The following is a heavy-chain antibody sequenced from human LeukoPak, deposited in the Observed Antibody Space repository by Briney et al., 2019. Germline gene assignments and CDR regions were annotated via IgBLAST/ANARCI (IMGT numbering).Heavy chain of an antibody. D-gene: IGHD1-1*01. Sequence: PSETLSLTCTVSGDSISTYYWSWIRQPPGKGLEWIGYIYYSGSTNYNPSLKSRVTISVDTSKNQFSLKLSSVTAADTAVYYCARGQQGWNDVHYYYYMDVWGKGTTVTVSS. CDR1: GDSISTYY. CDR3: ARGQQGWNDVHYYYYMDV. CDR2: IYYSGST. J-gene: IGHJ6*03. V-gene: IGHV4-59*01.